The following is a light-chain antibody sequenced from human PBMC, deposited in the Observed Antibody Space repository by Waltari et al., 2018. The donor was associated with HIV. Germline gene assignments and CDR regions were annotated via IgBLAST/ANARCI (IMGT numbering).Light chain of an antibody. CDR2: KDK. J-gene: IGLJ3*02. CDR1: EFAKQY. CDR3: QSADSSGLYWV. Sequence: SYELTQPPSVSVSPGQTASITCGGTEFAKQYVSWYPQKAGQAPLVIMSKDKERPPGIPDRFSGSNSGTTVTLTISPVQSEDEAHYYCQSADSSGLYWVFGGGTKLTVL. V-gene: IGLV3-25*03.